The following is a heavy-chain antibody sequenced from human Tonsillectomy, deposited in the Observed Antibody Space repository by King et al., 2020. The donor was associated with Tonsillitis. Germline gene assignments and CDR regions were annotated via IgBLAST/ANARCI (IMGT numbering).Heavy chain of an antibody. D-gene: IGHD6-13*01. CDR2: VIPMFRTS. CDR3: AIAAAGN. CDR1: GGTFSSYA. Sequence: QLVQSGAEVKKPGSSVKVSCKVSGGTFSSYAISWVRQVPGQGLEWMGAVIPMFRTSDYAQKFQGRVTITADESTDTSYMELSSLTSEDTAFYYCAIAAAGNWGQGTMVTVSS. J-gene: IGHJ3*01. V-gene: IGHV1-69*01.